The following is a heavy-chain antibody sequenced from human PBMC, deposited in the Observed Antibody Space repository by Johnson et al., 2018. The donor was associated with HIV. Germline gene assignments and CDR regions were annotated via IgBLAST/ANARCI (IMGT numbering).Heavy chain of an antibody. CDR3: ARDRIYSGSWYDTQSALDI. CDR1: GFTFSSYW. J-gene: IGHJ3*02. CDR2: IKQDGRDV. Sequence: VQLVESGGGLVQPGGSLRLSCAASGFTFSSYWMSWIRQAPGKGLEWVANIKQDGRDVHYVDSVKGRFTISRDNAKNSLCLQMNSLRAGDTAVYYGARDRIYSGSWYDTQSALDIWGQGTMVTVSS. V-gene: IGHV3-7*05. D-gene: IGHD6-13*01.